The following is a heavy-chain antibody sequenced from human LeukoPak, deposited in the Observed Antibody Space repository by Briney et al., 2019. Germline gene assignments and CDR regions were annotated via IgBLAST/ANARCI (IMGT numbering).Heavy chain of an antibody. CDR1: GDTFTGYF. D-gene: IGHD6-6*01. J-gene: IGHJ4*02. V-gene: IGHV1-2*02. Sequence: ASVRVSCEGFGDTFTGYFMPWVRHAPRQKLERRGWINPNSDGTNYAQKFQGRVTMTRDTSISTAYMELSRLRSDDTAVYYCARYLGIEQLVDYWGQGTLVTVSS. CDR3: ARYLGIEQLVDY. CDR2: INPNSDGT.